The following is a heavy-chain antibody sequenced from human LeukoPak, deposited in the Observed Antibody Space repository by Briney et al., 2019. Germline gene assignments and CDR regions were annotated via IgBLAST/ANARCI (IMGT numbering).Heavy chain of an antibody. D-gene: IGHD1-14*01. CDR1: GYTFTDYY. J-gene: IGHJ4*02. Sequence: ASVKVSGKASGYTFTDYYLHWVRQAPGQGLEWMGWINLNSGGTNSAQKFQGRVAMTRDTSISTAYMDLSRLRSDDTAVYYCAREGRNRSFDYWGQGTLVTVSS. CDR2: INLNSGGT. CDR3: AREGRNRSFDY. V-gene: IGHV1-2*02.